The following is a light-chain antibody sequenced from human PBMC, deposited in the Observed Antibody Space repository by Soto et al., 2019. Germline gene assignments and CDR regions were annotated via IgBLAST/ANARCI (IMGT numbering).Light chain of an antibody. CDR2: AAS. V-gene: IGKV1-8*01. J-gene: IGKJ2*01. CDR3: QQYYSYGYT. Sequence: AIRMTQSPSSFSASTGDRVTITCRASQGISSYLAWYQQKPGKAPKLLIYAASTLQSGVPSRFSGSGSGTDFTLTISCLQSEDFATYYCQQYYSYGYTFGQGTKLAIK. CDR1: QGISSY.